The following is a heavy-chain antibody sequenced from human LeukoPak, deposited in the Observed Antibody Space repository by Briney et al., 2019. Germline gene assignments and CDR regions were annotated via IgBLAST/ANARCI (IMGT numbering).Heavy chain of an antibody. CDR2: TYYRSKWYS. J-gene: IGHJ5*02. CDR3: ARESWDIEGYNWFDP. Sequence: SQSLSLTCAISGDSVSNNSAAWNWIRQSPSRGLEWLGRTYYRSKWYSDYAVSVKSRITINPDTSKNQFSLQLNSVTPEDTAVYYCARESWDIEGYNWFDPWGQGTLVTASS. V-gene: IGHV6-1*01. CDR1: GDSVSNNSAA. D-gene: IGHD2-15*01.